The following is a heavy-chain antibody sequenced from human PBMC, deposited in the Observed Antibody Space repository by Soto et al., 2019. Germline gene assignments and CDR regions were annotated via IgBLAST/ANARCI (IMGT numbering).Heavy chain of an antibody. D-gene: IGHD1-26*01. Sequence: QITLKESGPTLVKPTQTLTLTCSLSGFSLNTRAVGVGWIRQPPGKALEWLALISWDDNKRYRPSLESRLSIAKDTSGNQVVLTVTNVDPLDTATYYCAHRALSGSRYYFDFWGLGTLVTVSS. V-gene: IGHV2-5*02. CDR2: ISWDDNK. CDR3: AHRALSGSRYYFDF. J-gene: IGHJ4*02. CDR1: GFSLNTRAVG.